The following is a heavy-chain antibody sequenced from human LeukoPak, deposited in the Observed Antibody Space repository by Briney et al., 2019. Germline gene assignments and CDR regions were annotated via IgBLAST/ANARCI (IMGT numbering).Heavy chain of an antibody. D-gene: IGHD3-9*01. CDR2: VYTSGIT. V-gene: IGHV4-4*07. CDR3: ARHNGFDRGYYYYMDV. Sequence: SETLSLTCTLSLGFINRYYRCRIRHPAGKGLEWIGRVYTSGITKDNPYPQSRVTMSVDTSKNQFSLKLTSVTAADTAVYYCARHNGFDRGYYYYMDVWGKGSTVTVSS. CDR1: LGFINRYY. J-gene: IGHJ6*03.